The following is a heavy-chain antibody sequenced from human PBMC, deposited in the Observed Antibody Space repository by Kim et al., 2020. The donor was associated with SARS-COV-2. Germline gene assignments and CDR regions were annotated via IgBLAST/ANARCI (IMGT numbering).Heavy chain of an antibody. CDR3: AKDYYDYVWGIYRLFHYFDY. Sequence: GGSLRLSCAASGFTFSSYAMSWVRQAPGKGLEWVSAISGSGGSTYYADSVKGRFTISRDNSKNTLYLQMNSLRAEDTAVYYCAKDYYDYVWGIYRLFHYFDYWGQGTLVTVSS. D-gene: IGHD3-16*02. J-gene: IGHJ4*02. CDR1: GFTFSSYA. CDR2: ISGSGGST. V-gene: IGHV3-23*01.